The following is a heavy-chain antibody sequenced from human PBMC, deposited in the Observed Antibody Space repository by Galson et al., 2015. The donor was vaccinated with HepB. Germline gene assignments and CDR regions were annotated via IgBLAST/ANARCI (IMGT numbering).Heavy chain of an antibody. CDR2: IIPILGIA. V-gene: IGHV1-69*04. J-gene: IGHJ6*03. CDR3: ARGMVFELLEPPYYYYYMDV. D-gene: IGHD2-8*01. CDR1: GGTFSSYA. Sequence: SVKVSCKASGGTFSSYAISWVRQAPGQGLEWMGRIIPILGIANYAQKFQGRVTITADKSTSTAYMELSSLRSEDTAVYYCARGMVFELLEPPYYYYYMDVWGKGTTVTVSS.